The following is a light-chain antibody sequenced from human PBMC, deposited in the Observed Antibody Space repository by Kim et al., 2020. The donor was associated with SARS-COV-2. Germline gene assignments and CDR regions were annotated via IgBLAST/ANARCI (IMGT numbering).Light chain of an antibody. J-gene: IGLJ1*01. V-gene: IGLV2-8*01. CDR3: CAYAGLSTLV. CDR2: EVT. CDR1: SSAIGEYDF. Sequence: GQSLTITCTGTSSAIGEYDFVSRYQQRPGQVPKLVIYEVTKRPSGVPDRFSGSKSGNTASLTVSGLQSEDEAQYYCCAYAGLSTLVFGTGTKVTVL.